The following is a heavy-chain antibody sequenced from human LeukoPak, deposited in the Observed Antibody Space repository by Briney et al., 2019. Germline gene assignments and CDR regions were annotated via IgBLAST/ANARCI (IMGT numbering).Heavy chain of an antibody. CDR1: GFTFSSYG. CDR3: AKEGQYCSGGSCYYYYYGMDV. V-gene: IGHV3-30*18. CDR2: ISYDGSNK. J-gene: IGHJ6*02. Sequence: GGSLRPSCAASGFTFSSYGMHWVRQAPGKGLEWVAVISYDGSNKYYADSVKGRFTISRDNSKNTLYLQMNSLRAEDTAVYYCAKEGQYCSGGSCYYYYYGMDVWGQGTTVTVSS. D-gene: IGHD2-15*01.